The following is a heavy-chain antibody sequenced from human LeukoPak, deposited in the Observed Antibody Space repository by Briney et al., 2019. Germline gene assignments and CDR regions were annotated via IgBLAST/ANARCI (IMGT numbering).Heavy chain of an antibody. J-gene: IGHJ6*03. V-gene: IGHV4-61*02. CDR1: GGSISSGSYY. Sequence: SETLSLTCTVSGGSISSGSYYWSWIRQPAGKGLEWIGRIYTSGSTNYNPSLKSRVTISVDTSKNQFSLKLSSVTAADTAVYYCARGLEVRGAYYMDVWGKGTTVTIS. D-gene: IGHD3-10*01. CDR2: IYTSGST. CDR3: ARGLEVRGAYYMDV.